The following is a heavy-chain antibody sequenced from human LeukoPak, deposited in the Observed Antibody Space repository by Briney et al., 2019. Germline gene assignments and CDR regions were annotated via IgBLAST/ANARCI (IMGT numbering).Heavy chain of an antibody. J-gene: IGHJ4*02. V-gene: IGHV4-34*01. CDR2: INHSGST. CDR3: ARDVRSRWLVPRGFDY. CDR1: SGSFSGYY. Sequence: SETLSLTCAVYSGSFSGYYWSWIRQPPGKGLEWIGEINHSGSTNYNPSLKSRVTISVDTSKNQFSLKLSSVTAADTAVYYCARDVRSRWLVPRGFDYWGQGTLVTVSS. D-gene: IGHD6-19*01.